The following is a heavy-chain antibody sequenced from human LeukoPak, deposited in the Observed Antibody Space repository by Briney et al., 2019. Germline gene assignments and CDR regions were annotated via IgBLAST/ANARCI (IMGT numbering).Heavy chain of an antibody. J-gene: IGHJ6*02. CDR2: ISYDGSNK. CDR1: GITFSSYA. V-gene: IGHV3-30-3*01. CDR3: ARYDCSSTSCYGMDV. Sequence: PGRPLRLSCAASGITFSSYAMHWVRRAPGKGLEWGAVISYDGSNKYYADSVKGRFTISRDNSKNTLYLQMNSLRAEDTAVYYCARYDCSSTSCYGMDVWGQGTTVTVSS. D-gene: IGHD2-2*01.